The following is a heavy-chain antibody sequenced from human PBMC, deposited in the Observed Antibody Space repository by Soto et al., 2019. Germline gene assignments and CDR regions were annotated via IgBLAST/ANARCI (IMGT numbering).Heavy chain of an antibody. CDR1: GFTVDDYA. CDR3: AKDMKWGGMTTIHYFDS. CDR2: ISANGDNV. J-gene: IGHJ4*02. Sequence: GGSLRLSCVASGFTVDDYAMHWVRQAPGKGLEWVSGISANGDNVDYADSVMGRFTVSRDNAKNSLFLQMNSLRPEDTALYYCAKDMKWGGMTTIHYFDSWGQGT. D-gene: IGHD4-17*01. V-gene: IGHV3-9*01.